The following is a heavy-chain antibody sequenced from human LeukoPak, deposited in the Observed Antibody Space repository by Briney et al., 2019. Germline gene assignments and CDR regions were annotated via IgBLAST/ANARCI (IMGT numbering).Heavy chain of an antibody. CDR3: ARLGYSGSYFGAFDI. Sequence: ESLKTSFKSSGFRYTTYWIAWVRQMPGKGLEWSGIFYPGNSDTRYSPSFQGQVPISVDKSITTAYLQWSSLTASDTAMYYCARLGYSGSYFGAFDIWGQGAVVTVSP. CDR1: GFRYTTYW. CDR2: FYPGNSDT. D-gene: IGHD1-26*01. J-gene: IGHJ3*02. V-gene: IGHV5-51*01.